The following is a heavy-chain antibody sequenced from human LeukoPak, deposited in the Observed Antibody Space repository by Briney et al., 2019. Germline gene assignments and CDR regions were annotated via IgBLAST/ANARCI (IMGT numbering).Heavy chain of an antibody. CDR3: ARGVTTVTTVFDY. J-gene: IGHJ4*02. CDR1: GGSISSGGYY. CDR2: IYYSGST. V-gene: IGHV4-31*03. Sequence: SETLSLTCTVSGGSISSGGYYWSWIRQHPGKGLEWIGYIYYSGSTYYNPSLKRRVTISVDTSKNQFSLKLSSVTAADTAVYYCARGVTTVTTVFDYWGQGTLVTVSS. D-gene: IGHD4-17*01.